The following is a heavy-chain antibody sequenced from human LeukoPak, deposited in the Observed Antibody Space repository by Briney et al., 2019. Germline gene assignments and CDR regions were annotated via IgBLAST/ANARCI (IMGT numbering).Heavy chain of an antibody. V-gene: IGHV4-59*01. CDR3: ARDGELAYCGGDCYRHWYFDL. CDR2: IYYSGST. D-gene: IGHD2-21*02. CDR1: GGSINCYY. J-gene: IGHJ2*01. Sequence: PSETLSFKCTVSGGSINCYYWMWLRQPPGKVLVWVGYIYYSGSTNYNPSLKSRVTISVDTSKNQFSLKLSSVTAADTAVYYCARDGELAYCGGDCYRHWYFDLWGRGTLVTVSS.